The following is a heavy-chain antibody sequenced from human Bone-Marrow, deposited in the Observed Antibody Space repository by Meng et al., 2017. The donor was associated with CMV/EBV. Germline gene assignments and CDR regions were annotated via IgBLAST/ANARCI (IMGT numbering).Heavy chain of an antibody. J-gene: IGHJ3*02. V-gene: IGHV3-74*01. CDR2: INSDGSTT. Sequence: GESLKISCAASGFTFSTYWMHWVRQVPGKGLVWVSRINSDGSTTNYADSVKGRFTISRDNAKNTLYLLMNSLRAEDTAVYYCARPLHDFWSGYYNDAFDIWGQGKMVTVSS. CDR1: GFTFSTYW. CDR3: ARPLHDFWSGYYNDAFDI. D-gene: IGHD3-3*01.